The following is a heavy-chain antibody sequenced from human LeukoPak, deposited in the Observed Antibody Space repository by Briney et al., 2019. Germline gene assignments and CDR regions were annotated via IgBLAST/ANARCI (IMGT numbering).Heavy chain of an antibody. D-gene: IGHD2-15*01. CDR3: ATPRDGGYCSGGSCGFDY. V-gene: IGHV4-39*01. Sequence: SETLSLTCAVSGGSISSSSYYWGWIRQPPGKGLEWIGSIYYSGSTYYNPSLKSRVTISVDTSKNQFSLKLSSVTAADTAVYYYATPRDGGYCSGGSCGFDYWGQRTLVTVSS. J-gene: IGHJ4*02. CDR2: IYYSGST. CDR1: GGSISSSSYY.